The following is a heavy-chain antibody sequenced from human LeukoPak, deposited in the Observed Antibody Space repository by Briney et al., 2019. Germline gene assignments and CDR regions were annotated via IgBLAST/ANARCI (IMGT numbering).Heavy chain of an antibody. V-gene: IGHV3-43*01. CDR3: AKGGVTAAIWGHFDF. J-gene: IGHJ4*02. Sequence: GGSLRLSCAASGFTFDDYTMHWVRQVPGKGLEWISLISWDARSTHYADSVKGRFTVSRDSSNNSLSLQMNSLRSEDTALYYCAKGGVTAAIWGHFDFWGQGTLVTVSS. CDR2: ISWDARST. D-gene: IGHD5-24*01. CDR1: GFTFDDYT.